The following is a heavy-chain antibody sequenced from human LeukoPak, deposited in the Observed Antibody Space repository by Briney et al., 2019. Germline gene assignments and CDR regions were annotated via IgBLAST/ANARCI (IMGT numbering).Heavy chain of an antibody. CDR3: ARYYYDSSGQSGYYYMDV. V-gene: IGHV1-8*01. Sequence: ASVKVSCKASGYTFTSYDINWVRQATGQGLEWMGWMNPNSGNTGYAQKFQGRVTMTRNTSISTAYMELSSLRSEDTAVYYCARYYYDSSGQSGYYYMDVWGKGTTVTVSS. J-gene: IGHJ6*03. D-gene: IGHD3-22*01. CDR1: GYTFTSYD. CDR2: MNPNSGNT.